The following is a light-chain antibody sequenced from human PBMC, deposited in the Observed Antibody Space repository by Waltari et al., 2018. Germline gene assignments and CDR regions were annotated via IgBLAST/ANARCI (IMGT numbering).Light chain of an antibody. V-gene: IGKV1-9*01. J-gene: IGKJ4*01. CDR3: QQLNSNPLT. CDR2: AAS. CDR1: QGISSY. Sequence: IQLTQSPSSLSASLGDRVTITCRASQGISSYLAWFQQKPGKAPKLLIYAASTLQSGVPSRFSGSGSGTDFTLTISSLQPEDFATYYCQQLNSNPLTFGGGTKVEIK.